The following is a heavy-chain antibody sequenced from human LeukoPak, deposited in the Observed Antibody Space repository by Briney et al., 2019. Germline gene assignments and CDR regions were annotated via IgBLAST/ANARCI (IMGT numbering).Heavy chain of an antibody. J-gene: IGHJ4*02. CDR1: GFTFSSYG. D-gene: IGHD6-13*01. Sequence: GGSLRLSCAASGFTFSSYGMHWVRQAPGKGLEWVAVISYDGSNKYYADSVKGRFTISRDNPKNTLYLQMNSLRAEDTAVYYCAKLIAAAALSFDYWGQGALVTVSS. V-gene: IGHV3-30*18. CDR2: ISYDGSNK. CDR3: AKLIAAAALSFDY.